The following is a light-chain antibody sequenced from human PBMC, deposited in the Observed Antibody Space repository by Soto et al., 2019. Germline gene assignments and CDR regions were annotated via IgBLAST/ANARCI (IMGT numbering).Light chain of an antibody. V-gene: IGLV2-8*01. CDR1: SSDVGGYTY. Sequence: QSVLTQPPSAPGSPGQSVTISCTGTSSDVGGYTYVSWYQQHPGKAPKLINYDVSKRPSGVPDRFSGSKSGNTASLTVSGLQAEDEADYYCSSYAGSNKRVFGGGTKVTVL. CDR2: DVS. J-gene: IGLJ2*01. CDR3: SSYAGSNKRV.